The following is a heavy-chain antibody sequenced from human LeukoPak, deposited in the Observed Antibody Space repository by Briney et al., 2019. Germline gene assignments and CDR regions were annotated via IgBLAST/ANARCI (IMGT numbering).Heavy chain of an antibody. V-gene: IGHV3-21*01. CDR2: ISSSSSYI. CDR1: GFTFSSYS. D-gene: IGHD1-14*01. J-gene: IGHJ4*02. Sequence: PGGSLRLSCAASGFTFSSYSMNWVRQAPGKGLEWVSSISSSSSYIYYADSVKGRFTISRDNAKNSLYLQMNSLRAEDTAVYYCARATGLWDYFDYWGQGTLVTVSS. CDR3: ARATGLWDYFDY.